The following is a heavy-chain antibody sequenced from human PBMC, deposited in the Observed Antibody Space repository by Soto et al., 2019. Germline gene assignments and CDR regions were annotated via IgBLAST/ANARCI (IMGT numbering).Heavy chain of an antibody. Sequence: PGGSLRLSCAASGFTFTTYAMSWVRQAPGKGLEWVSAISRSGGSTYYADSVKGRFTISRDNSKNTLYVQMNSLRAEDTAVYYCATKSQYGDYYFDYWGQGTLVTVSS. V-gene: IGHV3-23*01. CDR1: GFTFTTYA. D-gene: IGHD4-17*01. J-gene: IGHJ4*02. CDR3: ATKSQYGDYYFDY. CDR2: ISRSGGST.